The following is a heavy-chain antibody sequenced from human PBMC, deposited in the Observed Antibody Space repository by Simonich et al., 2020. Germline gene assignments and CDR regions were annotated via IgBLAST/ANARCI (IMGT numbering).Heavy chain of an antibody. V-gene: IGHV4-39*01. J-gene: IGHJ3*02. CDR2: IDYRGST. Sequence: QLQLQESGPGLVKPSETLSLTCTVSGGSISSSSYYWGWIRQPPGKGLEWIGRIDYRGSTYYNPSLKSRVTISVDTSKNQFSLKLSSVTAADTAVYYCARHAGFAFDIWGQGTMVTVSS. D-gene: IGHD6-13*01. CDR3: ARHAGFAFDI. CDR1: GGSISSSSYY.